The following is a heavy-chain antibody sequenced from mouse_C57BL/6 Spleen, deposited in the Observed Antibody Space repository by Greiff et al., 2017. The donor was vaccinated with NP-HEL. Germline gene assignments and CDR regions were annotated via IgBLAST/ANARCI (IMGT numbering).Heavy chain of an antibody. CDR3: ARGYYGSSRYAMDY. CDR1: GYSITSGYY. V-gene: IGHV3-6*01. CDR2: ISYDGSN. J-gene: IGHJ4*01. D-gene: IGHD1-1*01. Sequence: EVQLQQSGPGLVKPSQSLSLTCSVTGYSITSGYYWNWIRQFPGNKLEWMGYISYDGSNNYNPSLKNRISITRDTSKNQFFLKLNSVTTEDTATYYCARGYYGSSRYAMDYWGQGTSVTVSS.